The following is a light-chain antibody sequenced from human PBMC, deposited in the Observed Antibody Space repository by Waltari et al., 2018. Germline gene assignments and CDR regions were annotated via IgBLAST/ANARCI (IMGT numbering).Light chain of an antibody. V-gene: IGKV1-8*01. Sequence: AIRMTQSPSSFSASPGDRVTITCRASQGISSYLAWYQQKPGKATKLLIYAASTLQSGVPSRFSGSGAGTDFTLTISCLQSEDFATYYCQQYYSYPCTFGQGTKVEIK. CDR3: QQYYSYPCT. CDR1: QGISSY. J-gene: IGKJ1*01. CDR2: AAS.